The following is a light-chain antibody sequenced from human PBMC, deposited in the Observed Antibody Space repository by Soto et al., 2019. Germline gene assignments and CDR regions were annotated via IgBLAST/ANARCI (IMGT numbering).Light chain of an antibody. CDR2: GAS. CDR3: QQYNNWPYT. J-gene: IGKJ2*01. Sequence: EIVMTQSPDTLSVSPGERATLSCGASQSVSSNLAWYQQKPGQAPRLLIYGASTRATGIPARFSGSGSGTEFTLTISSLQSEDFAIYYCQQYNNWPYTVGQGTKLEIK. V-gene: IGKV3-15*01. CDR1: QSVSSN.